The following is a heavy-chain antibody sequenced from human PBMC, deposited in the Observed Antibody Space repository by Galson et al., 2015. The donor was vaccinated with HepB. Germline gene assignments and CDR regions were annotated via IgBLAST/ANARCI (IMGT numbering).Heavy chain of an antibody. CDR3: TRSVEYYDILTGYDYFDC. CDR1: GFTFGDYA. CDR2: IRSKAYGGTT. D-gene: IGHD3-9*01. J-gene: IGHJ4*02. V-gene: IGHV3-49*03. Sequence: SLRLSCAASGFTFGDYAMSWFRQAPGKGLEWVGFIRSKAYGGTTEYAASVKGRFTISRDDSKSIAYLQMNSLKTEDTAVYYCTRSVEYYDILTGYDYFDCWGQGTLVTVSS.